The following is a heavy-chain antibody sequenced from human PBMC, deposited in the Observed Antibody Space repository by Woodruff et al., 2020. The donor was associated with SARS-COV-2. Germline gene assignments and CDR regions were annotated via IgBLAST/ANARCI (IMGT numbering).Heavy chain of an antibody. CDR2: IIPIFGTA. D-gene: IGHD3-22*01. CDR3: ARDQSLTYYYDSSGFDY. V-gene: IGHV1-69*01. J-gene: IGHJ4*02. Sequence: WMGGIIPIFGTANYAQKFQGRVTITADESTSTAYMELSSLRSEDTAVYYCARDQSLTYYYDSSGFDYWGQGTLVTVSS.